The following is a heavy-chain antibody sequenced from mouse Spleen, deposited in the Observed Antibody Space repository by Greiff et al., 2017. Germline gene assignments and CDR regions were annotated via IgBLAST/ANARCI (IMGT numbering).Heavy chain of an antibody. CDR2: IWTGGGT. CDR3: ARNDPLDYGKNRELDMDY. Sequence: QVQLQQSGPGLVAPSQSLSITCTVSGFSLTSYAISWVRQPPGKGLEWLGVIWTGGGTNYNSALKSRLSISKDNSKSHVFLKMNSLQTDDTARYYCARNDPLDYGKNRELDMDYWGQGTSVTVSS. J-gene: IGHJ4*01. CDR1: GFSLTSYA. V-gene: IGHV2-9-1*01. D-gene: IGHD2-1*01.